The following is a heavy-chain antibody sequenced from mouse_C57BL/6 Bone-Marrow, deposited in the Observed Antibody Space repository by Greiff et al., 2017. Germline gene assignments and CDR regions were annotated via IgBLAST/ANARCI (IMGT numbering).Heavy chain of an antibody. Sequence: EVKLMESGGGLVQPKGSLKLSCAASGFSFNTYAMNWVRQAPGKGLEWVARIRSKSNNYATYCADSVKDRFTISRDDSESMLYLQMNNLKTEDTAMYYCVSPSMDYWGQGTSVTVSS. J-gene: IGHJ4*01. CDR2: IRSKSNNYAT. CDR1: GFSFNTYA. CDR3: VSPSMDY. V-gene: IGHV10-1*01.